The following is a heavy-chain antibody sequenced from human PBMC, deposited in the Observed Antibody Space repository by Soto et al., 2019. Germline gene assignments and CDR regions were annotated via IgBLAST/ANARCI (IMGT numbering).Heavy chain of an antibody. CDR3: AKESGGERYAAYFDL. J-gene: IGHJ4*02. Sequence: QVQLVESGGGVVQPGTSLRLACAASGFTLSNIGMQWVRQAPGKGLSWVAGISAGGNTKYYADSVKGRFTISRDNSKNTLFLQMNSLRTEDTAVYYCAKESGGERYAAYFDLWGQGTLVTVSA. V-gene: IGHV3-30*18. CDR1: GFTLSNIG. D-gene: IGHD2-21*01. CDR2: ISAGGNTK.